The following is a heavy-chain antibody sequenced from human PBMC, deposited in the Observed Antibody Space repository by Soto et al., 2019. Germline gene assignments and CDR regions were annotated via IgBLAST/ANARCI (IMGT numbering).Heavy chain of an antibody. CDR1: GFTFSSYA. CDR2: ISNGGGER. J-gene: IGHJ6*02. D-gene: IGHD3-9*01. CDR3: ARDRLFESNTYYFNSGMDI. Sequence: QVQLVESGGGVVQPGRSLRLSCAASGFTFSSYAIHWVRQAPGKGLEWVAVISNGGGERYYADSVKGRFTVSRDNSKNTLFLQMSSLRGEDTAVYYCARDRLFESNTYYFNSGMDIWGQGTTVTVSS. V-gene: IGHV3-30-3*01.